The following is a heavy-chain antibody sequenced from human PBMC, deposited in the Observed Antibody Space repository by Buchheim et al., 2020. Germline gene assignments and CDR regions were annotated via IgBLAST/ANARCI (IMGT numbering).Heavy chain of an antibody. J-gene: IGHJ6*02. D-gene: IGHD7-27*01. CDR2: IRSGSAAI. CDR1: GFNFGAYA. CDR3: ATWAFYHGVDV. V-gene: IGHV3-48*02. Sequence: EVQMVDSGGGLVQPGGSLRLSCAASGFNFGAYAMNWFRQAPGRGLEWLSHIRSGSAAIYYADSVRGRFHISRYDATNSLYLQMDSLRDDDTAVYFCATWAFYHGVDVWGQGT.